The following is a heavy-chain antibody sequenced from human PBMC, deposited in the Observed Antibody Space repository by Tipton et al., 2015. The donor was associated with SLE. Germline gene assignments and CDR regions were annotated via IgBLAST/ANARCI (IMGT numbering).Heavy chain of an antibody. V-gene: IGHV3-9*01. J-gene: IGHJ3*02. D-gene: IGHD6-13*01. CDR3: VKGVAAGTAEGFDI. CDR1: GFTFDDYA. Sequence: RSLRLSCAASGFTFDDYAMHWVRQAPGKGLEWVSGISWNSGSIGYADSVKGRFTISRDNAKNSLYLQMNSLRAEDTALYYCVKGVAAGTAEGFDIWGQGTKVTVSS. CDR2: ISWNSGSI.